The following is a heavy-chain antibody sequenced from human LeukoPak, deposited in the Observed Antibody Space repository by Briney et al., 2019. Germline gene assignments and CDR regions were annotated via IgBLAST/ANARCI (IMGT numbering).Heavy chain of an antibody. D-gene: IGHD3-22*01. CDR1: GYSLINHW. CDR2: IYPGNADA. J-gene: IGHJ4*02. Sequence: GESLQISCKASGYSLINHWIGWGRQMRGKGVDWMGIIYPGNADATYSPSFQGQVTISADKSTTTVYLQWSSLKASDTAMYYCARQGSYDNSGYSFDYWGQGTLVTVSS. V-gene: IGHV5-51*01. CDR3: ARQGSYDNSGYSFDY.